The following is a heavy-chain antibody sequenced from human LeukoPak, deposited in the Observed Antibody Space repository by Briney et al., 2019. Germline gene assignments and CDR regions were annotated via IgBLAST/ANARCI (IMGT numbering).Heavy chain of an antibody. Sequence: SETLSLTCTVSGGSISSYYWSWIRQPPGKGLEWIGYIYYSGSTNYNPSLKSRVSISVDTSKNQFSLKLSSVTAADTAVYYCAREGSSSSWDYWGQGTLVTVSS. V-gene: IGHV4-59*01. CDR2: IYYSGST. D-gene: IGHD6-13*01. CDR3: AREGSSSSWDY. J-gene: IGHJ4*02. CDR1: GGSISSYY.